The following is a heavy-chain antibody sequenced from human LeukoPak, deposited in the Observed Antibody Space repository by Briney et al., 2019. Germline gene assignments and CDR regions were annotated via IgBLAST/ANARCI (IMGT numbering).Heavy chain of an antibody. CDR1: GGSISSYY. J-gene: IGHJ3*02. CDR3: ARRPVGDSSGYYNDAFDI. Sequence: SETLSLTCTVSGGSISSYYWSWIRQPAGKGLEWIGRIYTSGSTNYNPSLKSRVTMSVDTSKNQFSLKLSSVTAADTAVYYCARRPVGDSSGYYNDAFDIWGQGTMVTVSS. CDR2: IYTSGST. V-gene: IGHV4-4*07. D-gene: IGHD3-22*01.